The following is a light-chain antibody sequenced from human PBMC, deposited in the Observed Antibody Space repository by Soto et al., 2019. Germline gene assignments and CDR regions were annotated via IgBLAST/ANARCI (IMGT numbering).Light chain of an antibody. J-gene: IGKJ5*01. Sequence: KLSLATLSVSPRHRATLSCRARQGVSVELDWYQQKLCQAPRLLISDASNWATGIPARFSGSGSGTDFTLTISRLEPEDFGVYYCHQRQYLPPIAFGQGTRLEI. CDR1: QGVSVE. CDR3: HQRQYLPPIA. V-gene: IGKV3-11*01. CDR2: DAS.